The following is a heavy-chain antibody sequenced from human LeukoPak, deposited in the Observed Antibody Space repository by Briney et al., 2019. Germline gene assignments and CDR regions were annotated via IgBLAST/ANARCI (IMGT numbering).Heavy chain of an antibody. V-gene: IGHV4-4*07. Sequence: PETLSLTCTVSGGSISSYYWTWIRQPAGKGLEWIGRIYPSGSTNCNPSLKSRVTMSVDTSKNQFSLKLSSVTAADTAVYYCARENSGSYREFDYWGQGTLVTVSS. CDR2: IYPSGST. CDR3: ARENSGSYREFDY. J-gene: IGHJ4*02. D-gene: IGHD1-26*01. CDR1: GGSISSYY.